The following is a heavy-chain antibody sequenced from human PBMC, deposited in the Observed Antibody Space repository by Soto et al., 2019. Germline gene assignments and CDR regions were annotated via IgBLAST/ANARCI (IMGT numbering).Heavy chain of an antibody. CDR2: ISADNGNT. Sequence: ASVKVSCEASGYTFTSCGISWVRQAPGQGLEWMGWISADNGNTNYAQKFQGRVTMTTDTSTSTAYMELRSLRSDDTAVYYCAREDCTNGVCYLGDYWGQGTLVTVSS. CDR3: AREDCTNGVCYLGDY. J-gene: IGHJ4*02. CDR1: GYTFTSCG. D-gene: IGHD2-8*01. V-gene: IGHV1-18*01.